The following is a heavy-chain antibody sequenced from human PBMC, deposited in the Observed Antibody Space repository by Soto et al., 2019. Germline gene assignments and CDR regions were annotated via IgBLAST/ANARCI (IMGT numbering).Heavy chain of an antibody. V-gene: IGHV4-30-2*01. CDR3: ARAAVAAGGPFDK. CDR2: IFPSGTT. D-gene: IGHD2-15*01. J-gene: IGHJ4*02. CDR1: GGSLSGATYS. Sequence: SETLSLTCGVSGGSLSGATYSWNWIRQPPGKGLEWIGYIFPSGTTYYNPSLKSRVTISTDTSKNHFSLTLRSVTAADTAVYYCARAAVAAGGPFDKWGQGALVTVSS.